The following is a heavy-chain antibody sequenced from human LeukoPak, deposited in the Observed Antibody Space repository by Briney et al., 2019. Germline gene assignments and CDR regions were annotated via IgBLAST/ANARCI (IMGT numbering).Heavy chain of an antibody. CDR1: GVSISSSNSY. CDR2: IYYSGNT. Sequence: SETLSLTCTVSGVSISSSNSYLGWIRHPPGKGLEWIGSIYYSGNTYYNASLKSQVSISIDTSKNQFSLRLTSVTAADTAVYYCARQTGSGLFILPGGQGTLVTVSS. D-gene: IGHD3/OR15-3a*01. V-gene: IGHV4-39*01. J-gene: IGHJ4*02. CDR3: ARQTGSGLFILP.